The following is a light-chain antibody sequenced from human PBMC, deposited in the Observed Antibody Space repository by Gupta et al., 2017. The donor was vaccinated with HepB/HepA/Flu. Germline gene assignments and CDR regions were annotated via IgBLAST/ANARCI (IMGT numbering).Light chain of an antibody. CDR2: LGS. CDR1: QSLQHSNGYTY. J-gene: IGKJ1*01. Sequence: DIVMTQSRLSLPVTPGETASISCRSSQSLQHSNGYTYLDWYLQKPGQSPQLLIYLGSNRASGVPDRFSGSGSGTDFTLKISRVEAEDVGVYYCMQALQIRTFGQGTKVEIK. CDR3: MQALQIRT. V-gene: IGKV2-28*01.